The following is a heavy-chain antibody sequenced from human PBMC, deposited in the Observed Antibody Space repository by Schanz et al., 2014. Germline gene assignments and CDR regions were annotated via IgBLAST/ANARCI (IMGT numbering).Heavy chain of an antibody. CDR2: ISGSSRTI. D-gene: IGHD1-26*01. V-gene: IGHV3-48*01. CDR1: GFGFSSYS. CDR3: ARGGSGSHYRLDY. Sequence: EVQLVESGGGLIQPGGSLRLSCAASGFGFSSYSMNWVRQAPGKGLEWVSYISGSSRTIYYADSMKGRFTVSRDNAENALYRQMNSLRAEDPGLYFCARGGSGSHYRLDYWGQGTLVTVSS. J-gene: IGHJ4*02.